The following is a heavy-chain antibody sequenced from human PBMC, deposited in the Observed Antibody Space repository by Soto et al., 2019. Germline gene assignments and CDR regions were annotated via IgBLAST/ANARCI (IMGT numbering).Heavy chain of an antibody. V-gene: IGHV3-11*01. CDR1: GFTFSDYY. J-gene: IGHJ4*02. Sequence: QVQLVESGGGLVKPGGSLRLSCAASGFTFSDYYMSWIRQAPGKGLEWVSYISSSGSTIYYADSVKGRFTISRDNAKNSLYLQMKSLRAEDTAVYYCARDRSITFGGVIVTRGGRVGDYWGQGTLVTVSS. D-gene: IGHD3-16*02. CDR3: ARDRSITFGGVIVTRGGRVGDY. CDR2: ISSSGSTI.